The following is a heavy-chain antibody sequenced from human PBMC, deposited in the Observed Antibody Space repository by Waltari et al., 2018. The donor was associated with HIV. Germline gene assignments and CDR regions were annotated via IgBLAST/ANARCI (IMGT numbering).Heavy chain of an antibody. V-gene: IGHV1-24*01. CDR1: GYTLTELS. Sequence: QVQLVQSGAEVKKPGASVKVSYKVSGYTLTELSMHWVRQAPGKGLEWMGNFDPEDDETIYAQKFQGRITMTEDTSSDTAHMELSSLTSGDTAVYYCATDFSGMVRAYSYYSLDVWGQGTTVTVSS. D-gene: IGHD3-10*01. J-gene: IGHJ6*02. CDR2: FDPEDDET. CDR3: ATDFSGMVRAYSYYSLDV.